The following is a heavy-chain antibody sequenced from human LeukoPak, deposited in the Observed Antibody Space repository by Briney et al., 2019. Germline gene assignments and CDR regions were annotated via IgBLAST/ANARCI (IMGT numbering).Heavy chain of an antibody. Sequence: ASVKVSCKASGYTFTNYDINWVRQATGQGLEWMGWMNPNSGNTGYAQKLQGRVTMTTDTSTSTAYMELRSLTSDDTAVYYCAREYSSGSNIDYWGQGTLVTVSS. CDR3: AREYSSGSNIDY. J-gene: IGHJ4*02. V-gene: IGHV1-8*02. CDR2: MNPNSGNT. D-gene: IGHD6-19*01. CDR1: GYTFTNYD.